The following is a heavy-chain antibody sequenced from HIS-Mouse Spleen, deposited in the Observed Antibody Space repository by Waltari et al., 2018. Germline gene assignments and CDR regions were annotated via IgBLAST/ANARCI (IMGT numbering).Heavy chain of an antibody. D-gene: IGHD6-19*01. V-gene: IGHV4-39*07. CDR1: GGSISSSSYY. CDR3: AREGYSSGRYEDY. J-gene: IGHJ4*02. CDR2: IYYSGRT. Sequence: QLQLQESGPGLVKPSETLSLTCTVSGGSISSSSYYWGWIRQPPGKGLEWIGSIYYSGRTYYNPSLKSRVTISVDTSKNQFSLKLSSVTAADTAVYYCAREGYSSGRYEDYWGQVTLVTVSS.